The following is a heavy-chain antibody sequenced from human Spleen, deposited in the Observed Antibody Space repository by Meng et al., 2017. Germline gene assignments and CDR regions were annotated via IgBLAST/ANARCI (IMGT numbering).Heavy chain of an antibody. CDR2: IDTKTGSP. CDR3: TRDGYSDCSRTSCFDY. V-gene: IGHV7-4-1*02. Sequence: QVQLGQSGAEAKKPGASVKVSCNAFGYTCTSYGISWVRQAPGQGLEWMGWIDTKTGSPRYAQGFKGRLVFSSDTSVSTAYLEISGLKADDTAVYYCTRDGYSDCSRTSCFDYWGQGTLVTVSS. J-gene: IGHJ4*02. D-gene: IGHD2-2*01. CDR1: GYTCTSYG.